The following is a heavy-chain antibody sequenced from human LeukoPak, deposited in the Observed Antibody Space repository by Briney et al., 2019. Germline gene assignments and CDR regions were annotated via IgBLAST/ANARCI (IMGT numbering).Heavy chain of an antibody. Sequence: SETLSLTCTVSGGSISSYYWSWIRQPPGKGLEWIGYIYYSGSTNYNPSLKSRVTISVDTSKNQFSLKLSSVTAADTAVYYCARGRATYPVSYWGQGTLVTVSS. CDR1: GGSISSYY. CDR2: IYYSGST. V-gene: IGHV4-59*01. CDR3: ARGRATYPVSY. J-gene: IGHJ4*02. D-gene: IGHD1-26*01.